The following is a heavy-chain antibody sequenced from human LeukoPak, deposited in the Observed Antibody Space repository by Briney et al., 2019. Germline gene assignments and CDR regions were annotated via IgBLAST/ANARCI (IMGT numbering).Heavy chain of an antibody. V-gene: IGHV3-21*06. CDR3: ARDPDYGDSSEVPCY. CDR1: GFTFSGYT. D-gene: IGHD4-23*01. Sequence: PGGYLRRSCAASGFTFSGYTMNWVRQAPGRELKWFASIRSSSSHIIYADSAKGRFTISRDNAKNLLFLQMNTLRAEDTAVYYCARDPDYGDSSEVPCYWGQGTLVTVSS. CDR2: IRSSSSHI. J-gene: IGHJ4*02.